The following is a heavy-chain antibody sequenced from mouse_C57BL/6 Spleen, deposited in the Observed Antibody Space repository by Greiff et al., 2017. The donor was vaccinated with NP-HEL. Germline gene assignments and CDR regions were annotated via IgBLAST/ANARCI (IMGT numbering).Heavy chain of an antibody. Sequence: LVESGGGLVKPGGSLKLSCAASGFTFSSYAMSWVRQTPEKRLEWVATISDGGSYTYYPDNVKGRFTISRDNAKNNLYLQMSHLKSEDTAMYYCARDGRGTTVPWFAYWGQGTLVTVSA. D-gene: IGHD1-1*01. CDR1: GFTFSSYA. CDR3: ARDGRGTTVPWFAY. J-gene: IGHJ3*01. CDR2: ISDGGSYT. V-gene: IGHV5-4*01.